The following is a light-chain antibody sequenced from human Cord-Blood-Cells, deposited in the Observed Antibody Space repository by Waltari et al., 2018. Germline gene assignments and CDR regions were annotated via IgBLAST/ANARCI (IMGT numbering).Light chain of an antibody. V-gene: IGKV1-33*01. CDR1: QDISNY. CDR3: QQYDNLPRT. J-gene: IGKJ1*01. Sequence: DIQMTQSPSSLSASVGDRVTITCQASQDISNYLNWYQQKPGKAPKLLIYDASNFETGVPSMFSGSGSGTDFTFTISSLQPEDIATYYCQQYDNLPRTFGQGTKVEIK. CDR2: DAS.